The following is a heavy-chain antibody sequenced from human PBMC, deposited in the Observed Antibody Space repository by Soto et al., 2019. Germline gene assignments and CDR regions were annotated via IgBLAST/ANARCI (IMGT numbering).Heavy chain of an antibody. V-gene: IGHV4-61*01. CDR3: ARHLGYDSSGYYRNWFDP. D-gene: IGHD3-22*01. CDR1: GGSISSGNYY. J-gene: IGHJ5*02. Sequence: SETLSLTCTVSGGSISSGNYYWSWICQPPGKGLEWIGYIHYSGSTNYNPSLKRRVTISVDTSKTQFSLKLSSVTAADTAVYYCARHLGYDSSGYYRNWFDPWGQGTLVTVSS. CDR2: IHYSGST.